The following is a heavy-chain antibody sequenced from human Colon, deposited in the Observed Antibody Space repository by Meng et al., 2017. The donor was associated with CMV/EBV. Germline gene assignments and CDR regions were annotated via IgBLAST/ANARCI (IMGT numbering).Heavy chain of an antibody. D-gene: IGHD3-10*01. Sequence: LVKSVVVVLQPGGSLRLSCTHSGIIINDYAMCWVCQTPGRGLEWVSLINWNGVNTDYADSVNGRFTISRDDSKNSLYLQMDSLTVGDSALYYCARGDSHGSGGHFDSWGQGTLVTVSS. CDR3: ARGDSHGSGGHFDS. CDR1: GIIINDYA. V-gene: IGHV3-43D*04. CDR2: INWNGVNT. J-gene: IGHJ4*02.